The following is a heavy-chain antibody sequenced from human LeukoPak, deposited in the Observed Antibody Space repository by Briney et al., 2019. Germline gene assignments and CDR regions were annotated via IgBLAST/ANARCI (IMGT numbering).Heavy chain of an antibody. CDR2: ISGSGGST. J-gene: IGHJ4*02. D-gene: IGHD3-22*01. CDR1: GFTFSSYA. Sequence: GGSLRLSCAASGFTFSSYAMSWVRQAPGKWLEWVSAISGSGGSTYYADSVKGRFTISRDISKNTLYLQMNSLRAEDTAVYYCAKDPNSSGYYFPFDYWGQGTLVTVSS. CDR3: AKDPNSSGYYFPFDY. V-gene: IGHV3-23*01.